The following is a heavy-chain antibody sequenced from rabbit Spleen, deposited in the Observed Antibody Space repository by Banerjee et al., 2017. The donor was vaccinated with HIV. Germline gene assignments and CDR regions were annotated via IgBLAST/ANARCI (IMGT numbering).Heavy chain of an antibody. CDR1: GFDFINYY. V-gene: IGHV1S45*01. CDR3: ARDTSSSFSSYGMDL. Sequence: QEHLTETGGGLVQPGGSLTLSCKASGFDFINYYISWVRQAPGKGLEWIACIDAGSSAFTYFATWAKGRFTISKTSSTTVTLQMTRLTAADTATYFCARDTSSSFSSYGMDLWGQGTLVTVS. CDR2: IDAGSSAFT. J-gene: IGHJ6*01. D-gene: IGHD1-1*01.